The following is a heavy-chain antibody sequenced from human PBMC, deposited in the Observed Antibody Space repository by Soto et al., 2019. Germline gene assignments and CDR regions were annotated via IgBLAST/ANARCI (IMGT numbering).Heavy chain of an antibody. V-gene: IGHV1-69*13. Sequence: SVKVSCKASGGTFSSYAISWVRQAPGQGLEWMGGIIPIFGTANYAQKFQGRVTITADESTSTAYMELSSLRSEDTAVYYCARGPPIEWFLDYWGQGTLVTVSS. J-gene: IGHJ4*02. CDR1: GGTFSSYA. CDR3: ARGPPIEWFLDY. CDR2: IIPIFGTA. D-gene: IGHD3-3*01.